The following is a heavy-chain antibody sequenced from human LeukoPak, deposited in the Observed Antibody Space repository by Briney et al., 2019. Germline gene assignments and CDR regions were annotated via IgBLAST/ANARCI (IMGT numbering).Heavy chain of an antibody. CDR1: GFTFSGSA. D-gene: IGHD3-10*01. Sequence: GGALKLSCAASGFTFSGSAMHWVRQASGKGLEWVGRIRSKANSYATAYAASVKGRFTISRDDSKNTAYLQMNSLKTEDTAVYYCTRPYYYGSGTYHGGAFDIWGQGTMVTVSS. CDR2: IRSKANSYAT. J-gene: IGHJ3*02. CDR3: TRPYYYGSGTYHGGAFDI. V-gene: IGHV3-73*01.